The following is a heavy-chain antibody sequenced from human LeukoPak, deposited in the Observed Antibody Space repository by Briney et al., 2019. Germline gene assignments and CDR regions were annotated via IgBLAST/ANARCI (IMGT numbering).Heavy chain of an antibody. J-gene: IGHJ4*02. CDR1: GGSISSSSYH. V-gene: IGHV4-39*02. D-gene: IGHD2-21*01. CDR2: MYYRGTT. Sequence: PSETLALTCSVSGGSISSSSYHWGWIRQSPDRGLEWIGSMYYRGTTYENPSLKSRLTLSIDTSNNEFSLKLTSVTAADTAVYYCAREYSRSVVAGSRPDLWGQGLLVTVSS. CDR3: AREYSRSVVAGSRPDL.